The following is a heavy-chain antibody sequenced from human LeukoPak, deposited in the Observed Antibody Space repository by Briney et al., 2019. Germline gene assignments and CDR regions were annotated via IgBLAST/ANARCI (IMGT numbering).Heavy chain of an antibody. J-gene: IGHJ5*02. V-gene: IGHV3-53*01. Sequence: GGSLRLSCAASGFTLSSNYMNWVRQAPGKGLEWVSVIYGGGNTYYPDSVKGRFTISGDNSKHTVFLQMNSLRAEDTAVYYCARASFYHDARALDPWGQGALDTVSS. CDR3: ARASFYHDARALDP. CDR1: GFTLSSNY. CDR2: IYGGGNT. D-gene: IGHD3-16*02.